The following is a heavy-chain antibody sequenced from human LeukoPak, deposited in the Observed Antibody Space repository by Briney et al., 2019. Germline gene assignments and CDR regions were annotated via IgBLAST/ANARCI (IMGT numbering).Heavy chain of an antibody. CDR1: GDSVSRSDSY. D-gene: IGHD1-1*01. Sequence: SETLSLTCSVSGDSVSRSDSYWDWIRQPPGKGLEWIGTIYYSGRTYYSPSLKSRVTISVDTSKNQFSLKLSSVTAADTAVYYCARRAGVRRERPLGYFQHWGQGTLVTVSS. J-gene: IGHJ1*01. CDR2: IYYSGRT. CDR3: ARRAGVRRERPLGYFQH. V-gene: IGHV4-39*07.